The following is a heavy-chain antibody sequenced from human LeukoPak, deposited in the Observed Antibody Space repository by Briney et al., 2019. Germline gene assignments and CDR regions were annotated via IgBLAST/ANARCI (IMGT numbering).Heavy chain of an antibody. V-gene: IGHV4-34*01. CDR2: INHSEST. CDR3: ARGPSYGSLFDY. D-gene: IGHD3-10*01. J-gene: IGHJ4*02. CDR1: GGSFSGYY. Sequence: SETLSLTCAAYGGSFSGYYWSWIRQPPGKGLEWIGEINHSESTNYNPSLKSRVTISVDTSKNQFSLKLSSVTAADTAVYYCARGPSYGSLFDYWGQGTLVTVSS.